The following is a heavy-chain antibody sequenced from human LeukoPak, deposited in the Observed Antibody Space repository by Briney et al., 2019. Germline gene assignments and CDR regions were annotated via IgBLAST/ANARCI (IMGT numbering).Heavy chain of an antibody. V-gene: IGHV1-2*02. CDR2: ISPNSGGT. CDR1: GYTFTDYY. D-gene: IGHD4-23*01. CDR3: ARDKAVTTEVTQHFQH. Sequence: ASVKVSCKSSGYTFTDYYMHWVRQAPGQGLEWMGWISPNSGGTKYAQKFQFRVTMTTDTSTSTAYMELRSLRSDDTAVYYCARDKAVTTEVTQHFQHWGQGTLVTVSS. J-gene: IGHJ1*01.